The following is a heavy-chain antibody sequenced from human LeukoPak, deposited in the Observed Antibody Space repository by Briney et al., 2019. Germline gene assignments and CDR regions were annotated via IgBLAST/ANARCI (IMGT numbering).Heavy chain of an antibody. CDR3: ARGSSWSYYFDY. CDR2: IYYSGST. V-gene: IGHV4-59*08. J-gene: IGHJ4*02. Sequence: NSSETLSLTCAVYGGSFSGYYWSWIRQPPGKGLEWIGYIYYSGSTNYNPSLKSRVTISVDTSKNQFSLKVSSVTAADTAVYYCARGSSWSYYFDYWGQGTLVTVSS. D-gene: IGHD6-13*01. CDR1: GGSFSGYY.